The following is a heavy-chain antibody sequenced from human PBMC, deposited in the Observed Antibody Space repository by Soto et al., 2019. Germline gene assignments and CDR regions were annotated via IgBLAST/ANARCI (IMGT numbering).Heavy chain of an antibody. CDR1: GGSVSSGSYY. CDR2: IYYSGST. CDR3: ARGKDYDILTGPPCFDY. J-gene: IGHJ4*02. D-gene: IGHD3-9*01. V-gene: IGHV4-61*01. Sequence: TSETLSLTCTVSGGSVSSGSYYWSWIRQPPGKGQERIGYIYYSGSTNYNPSLKSRVTISVDKSKNQFSLKLSSETAADTDVYYCARGKDYDILTGPPCFDYWGQGTLVTVSS.